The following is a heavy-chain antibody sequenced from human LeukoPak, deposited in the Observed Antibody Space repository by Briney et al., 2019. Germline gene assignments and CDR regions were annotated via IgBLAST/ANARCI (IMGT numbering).Heavy chain of an antibody. V-gene: IGHV4-59*08. D-gene: IGHD5-24*01. Sequence: SETLSLTCTVSGGSISSYYWSWIRQPPGKGLEWIGHIYNSGSTNHNSSLKSRVTISVDTSKNQFSLRLSSVTAADTAVYYCARRQRGDGYTFDYWGKGTLVTVSS. J-gene: IGHJ4*02. CDR1: GGSISSYY. CDR3: ARRQRGDGYTFDY. CDR2: IYNSGST.